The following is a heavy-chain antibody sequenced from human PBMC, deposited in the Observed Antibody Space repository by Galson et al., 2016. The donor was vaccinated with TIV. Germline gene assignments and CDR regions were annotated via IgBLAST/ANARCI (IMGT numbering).Heavy chain of an antibody. CDR2: IHSGGNT. J-gene: IGHJ6*02. Sequence: SCKASGYTFTHYYLHWVRQAPGKGLEWVSVIHSGGNTYYADSVKGRFTVSRQNSKNTVYLQMNSLRPEDTAVYYCARAPGWVTAASIPYYKYGMDVWGQGTTVTVSS. CDR3: ARAPGWVTAASIPYYKYGMDV. V-gene: IGHV3-53*04. CDR1: GYTFTHYY. D-gene: IGHD6-13*01.